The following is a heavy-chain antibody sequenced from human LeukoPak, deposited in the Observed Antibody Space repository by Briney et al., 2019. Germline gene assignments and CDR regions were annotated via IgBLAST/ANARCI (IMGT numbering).Heavy chain of an antibody. D-gene: IGHD3-3*01. CDR2: INAGNGNT. CDR3: ARLRYYDFRSGYSN. V-gene: IGHV1-3*01. CDR1: GYAFTSYA. J-gene: IGHJ4*02. Sequence: ASVKVSCKASGYAFTSYAMHWVRQAPGQRLEWMGWINAGNGNTKYSQEFQGRVTITRDTSISTAYMELSRLRSDDTAVYYCARLRYYDFRSGYSNWGQGTLVTVSS.